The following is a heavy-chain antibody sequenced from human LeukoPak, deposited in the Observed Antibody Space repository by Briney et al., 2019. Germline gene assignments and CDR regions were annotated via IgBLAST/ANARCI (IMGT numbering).Heavy chain of an antibody. CDR1: GYTFTSYG. CDR2: IIPILGIA. D-gene: IGHD3-10*01. Sequence: SVKVSCKASGYTFTSYGISWVRQAPGQGLEWMGRIIPILGIANYAQKFQGRVTITADKSTSTAYMELSSLRSEDTAVYYCAREMPITMVRGSALDYWGQGTLVTVSS. V-gene: IGHV1-69*04. J-gene: IGHJ4*02. CDR3: AREMPITMVRGSALDY.